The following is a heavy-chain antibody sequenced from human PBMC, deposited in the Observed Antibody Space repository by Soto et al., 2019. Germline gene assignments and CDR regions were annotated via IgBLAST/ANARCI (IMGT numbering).Heavy chain of an antibody. D-gene: IGHD6-13*01. Sequence: SETLSLTCAFYGWSFSGYYWSWIRQPPGKGLEWIGEINHSGSTNYNPSLKSRVTISVDTSKNQFSLKLSSVTAADTAVYYCARRIAAAGRYYYYGMDVWGQGTTVTVSS. CDR2: INHSGST. V-gene: IGHV4-34*01. CDR1: GWSFSGYY. J-gene: IGHJ6*02. CDR3: ARRIAAAGRYYYYGMDV.